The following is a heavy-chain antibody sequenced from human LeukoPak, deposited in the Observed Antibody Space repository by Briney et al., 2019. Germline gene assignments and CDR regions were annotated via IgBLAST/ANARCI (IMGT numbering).Heavy chain of an antibody. CDR3: ARVIAFGRQYASGAYYQSYYFDY. CDR2: IKKDGSEE. Sequence: GGSLRLSCAASGFIFSNYWMSWVRQAPGEGLEWVANIKKDGSEEYYVDSVKGRFTISRDNAQNSVVLQMNNLRADDTAVYYCARVIAFGRQYASGAYYQSYYFDYWGQGILVAVSS. J-gene: IGHJ4*02. D-gene: IGHD3-10*01. CDR1: GFIFSNYW. V-gene: IGHV3-7*01.